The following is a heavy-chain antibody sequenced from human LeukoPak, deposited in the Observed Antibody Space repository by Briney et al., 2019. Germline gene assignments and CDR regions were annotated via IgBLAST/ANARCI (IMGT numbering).Heavy chain of an antibody. CDR3: ARRYGYNTHYDY. CDR2: IYSGGST. V-gene: IGHV3-66*04. CDR1: GFTVSSNY. J-gene: IGHJ4*02. D-gene: IGHD5-24*01. Sequence: GGSLRLSCAASGFTVSSNYMNWVRQAPGKGLEWVSVIYSGGSTYYADSVKGRFTISRDNAKNSLYLQMNSLRAEDTAVYYCARRYGYNTHYDYWGQGTLVTVSS.